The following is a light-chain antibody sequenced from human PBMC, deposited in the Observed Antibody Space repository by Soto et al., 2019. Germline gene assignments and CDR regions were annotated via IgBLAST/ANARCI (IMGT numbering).Light chain of an antibody. CDR3: SSYAGNNNLI. CDR1: SSDVGGYDS. CDR2: EVT. V-gene: IGLV2-8*01. J-gene: IGLJ2*01. Sequence: QSVLTQPPSASGSPGQSVTTSCTGTSSDVGGYDSVSWYQQHPNKAQKLMIYEVTKRPSGVPDRFSGSKSGSTASLTVSGLQAEDEADYYCSSYAGNNNLIFGGGTKVTVL.